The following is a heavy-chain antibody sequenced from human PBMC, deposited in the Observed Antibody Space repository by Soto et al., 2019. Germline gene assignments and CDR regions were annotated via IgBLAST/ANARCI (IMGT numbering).Heavy chain of an antibody. V-gene: IGHV1-69*01. J-gene: IGHJ4*02. Sequence: QMQLVQSGAEVKKPGSSVKASCKTPGGTFSSYTLTWVRQSPGQGLEWMGGIIPIFGTGNYAQKFQCRVTITADESTSTAYMELGSLRSEDTAVYYCARGHGYNGAHFDYWGQGTLVTVSS. CDR3: ARGHGYNGAHFDY. CDR1: GGTFSSYT. D-gene: IGHD6-25*01. CDR2: IIPIFGTG.